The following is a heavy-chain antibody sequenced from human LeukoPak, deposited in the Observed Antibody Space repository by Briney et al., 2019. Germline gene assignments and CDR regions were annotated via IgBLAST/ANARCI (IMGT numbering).Heavy chain of an antibody. J-gene: IGHJ4*02. CDR1: GYTFTGYY. CDR3: ARGYSSIYY. D-gene: IGHD6-13*01. V-gene: IGHV1-2*02. Sequence: GASVKVSCKSSGYTFTGYYMHWVRLAPGQGLEWMGWINPNSGGTNYAQKCQGRVTMTRDTSISTAYMELSRQRSDDTAVYYCARGYSSIYYWGQGTLVTVSS. CDR2: INPNSGGT.